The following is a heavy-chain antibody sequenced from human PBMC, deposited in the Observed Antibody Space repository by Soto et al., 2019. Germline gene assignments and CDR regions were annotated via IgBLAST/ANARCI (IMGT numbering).Heavy chain of an antibody. CDR1: GYTFRNFD. CDR2: ISPSNGQT. Sequence: QVQLVQSGTEVKKPGASVKVSCKASGYTFRNFDVTWVRQATGQGLEWMGWISPSNGQTIYAQNFQGRVTMTTNTSTATADLKLRSLISDDTAFYSCARVIMTFGVVNLGSHFAFWGLGTPVT. CDR3: ARVIMTFGVVNLGSHFAF. V-gene: IGHV1-18*01. D-gene: IGHD3-3*01. J-gene: IGHJ4*02.